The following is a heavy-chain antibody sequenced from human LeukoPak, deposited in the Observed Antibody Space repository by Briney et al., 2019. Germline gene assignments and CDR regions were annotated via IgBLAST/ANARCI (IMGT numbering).Heavy chain of an antibody. CDR1: GFTFTSSA. Sequence: SVKVSCKASGFTFTSSAMQWVRQARGQRLEWIGWIVVGSGNTNYAQKFQERVTITRDMSTSTAYMELSSLRSEDTAVYYCAAGIGGTIFGVVTWEYWGQGTLVTVSS. CDR3: AAGIGGTIFGVVTWEY. D-gene: IGHD3-3*01. V-gene: IGHV1-58*02. J-gene: IGHJ4*02. CDR2: IVVGSGNT.